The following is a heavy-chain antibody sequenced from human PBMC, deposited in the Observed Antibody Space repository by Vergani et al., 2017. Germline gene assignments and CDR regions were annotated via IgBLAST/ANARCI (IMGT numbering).Heavy chain of an antibody. J-gene: IGHJ4*02. CDR1: GFTFSYYS. V-gene: IGHV3-48*01. CDR2: LSSSSSTI. Sequence: EVQLVESGGGLVQPGGSLRLSCAASGFTFSYYSMNWVRQAPGKGLEWVSYLSSSSSTIYYADSVKGRFTISRDNAKTSLYLQMNSLRAEDTAVYYCESEEIEKRSGYFVYDYWGQGTLVTVSS. CDR3: ESEEIEKRSGYFVYDY. D-gene: IGHD3-3*01.